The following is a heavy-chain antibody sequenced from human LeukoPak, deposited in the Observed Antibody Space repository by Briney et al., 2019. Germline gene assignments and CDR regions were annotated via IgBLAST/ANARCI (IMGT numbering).Heavy chain of an antibody. J-gene: IGHJ4*02. Sequence: GGSLRLSCAASGFTFSSYSMNWVRQAPGKGLEWVSYISSSSSTIYYADSVKGRFTISRDNAKNSLYLQMNSLRAEDTAVYYCARDNYDYVWGSYRPRTYYLDYWGQGTLVTVSS. V-gene: IGHV3-48*01. CDR3: ARDNYDYVWGSYRPRTYYLDY. CDR1: GFTFSSYS. CDR2: ISSSSSTI. D-gene: IGHD3-16*02.